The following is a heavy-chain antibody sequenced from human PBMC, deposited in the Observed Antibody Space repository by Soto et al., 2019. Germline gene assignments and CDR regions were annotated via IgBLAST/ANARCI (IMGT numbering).Heavy chain of an antibody. V-gene: IGHV4-38-2*02. CDR2: IYHSGST. J-gene: IGHJ6*02. CDR1: GYSISSGYY. CDR3: AREWGTMVRGVRVSKGMDV. D-gene: IGHD3-10*01. Sequence: SETLSLTCAVSGYSISSGYYWGWIRQPPGKGLEWIGSIYHSGSTYYNPSLKSRVTISVDTSKNQFSLKLSSVTAADTAVYYCAREWGTMVRGVRVSKGMDVWGQGTKVTVYS.